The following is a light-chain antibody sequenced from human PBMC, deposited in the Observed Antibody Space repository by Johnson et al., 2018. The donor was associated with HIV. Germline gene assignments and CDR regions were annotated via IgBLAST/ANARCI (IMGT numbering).Light chain of an antibody. CDR2: DNN. V-gene: IGLV1-51*01. CDR1: SSNIGNNY. Sequence: QSVLTQPPSVSAAPGQKVTISCSGSSSNIGNNYVSWYQQLPGTAPKLVIYDNNKRPSGIPDQFSGSKSGTSATLGITGLQTGDEADYYCRTWDSSLRTGFFGNGTKVTVL. J-gene: IGLJ1*01. CDR3: RTWDSSLRTGF.